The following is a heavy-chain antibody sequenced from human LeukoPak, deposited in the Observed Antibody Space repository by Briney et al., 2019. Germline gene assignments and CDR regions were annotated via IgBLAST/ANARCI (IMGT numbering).Heavy chain of an antibody. V-gene: IGHV3-21*01. J-gene: IGHJ6*04. CDR3: ARDPRAYSSGWYDYYYYGMGV. D-gene: IGHD6-19*01. CDR1: GFAFSSYS. CDR2: ISSSSSYI. Sequence: PGGSLRLSCAASGFAFSSYSMNWVRQAPGKGLEWVSSISSSSSYIYYADSVKGRFTISRDNAKNSLYLQMNSLRAEDTAVYYCARDPRAYSSGWYDYYYYGMGVWGKGTTVTVSS.